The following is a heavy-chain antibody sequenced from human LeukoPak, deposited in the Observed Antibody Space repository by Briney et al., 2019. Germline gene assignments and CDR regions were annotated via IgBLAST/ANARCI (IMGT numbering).Heavy chain of an antibody. CDR3: ARDPSLVGATQYYFDY. D-gene: IGHD1-26*01. V-gene: IGHV3-11*01. CDR2: ISSSGSTI. J-gene: IGHJ4*02. CDR1: RFTFSDYY. Sequence: GGSLRLSCAASRFTFSDYYMSWIRQAPGKGLEWVSYISSSGSTIYYADSVKGRFTISMDNAKNSLYLQMNSLRAEDTAVYYCARDPSLVGATQYYFDYWGQGTLVTVSS.